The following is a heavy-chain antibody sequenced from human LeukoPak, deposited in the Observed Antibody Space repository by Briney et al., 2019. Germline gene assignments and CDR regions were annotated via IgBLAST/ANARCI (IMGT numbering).Heavy chain of an antibody. J-gene: IGHJ3*02. D-gene: IGHD2-2*01. V-gene: IGHV4-4*09. CDR2: IYTSGST. CDR1: GGSISSYY. Sequence: SETLSLTCTVSGGSISSYYWSWIRQPPGKGLEWIGYIYTSGSTNYNPSLKSRVTISVDTSKNQFSLKLSSVTAADTAVYYCARDQDIVVVPAAKNSLSHAFDIWGQGTMVTVSS. CDR3: ARDQDIVVVPAAKNSLSHAFDI.